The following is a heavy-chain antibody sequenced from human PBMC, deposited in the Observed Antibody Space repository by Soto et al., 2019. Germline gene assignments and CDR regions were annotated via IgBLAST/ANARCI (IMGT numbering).Heavy chain of an antibody. CDR2: MNPDSGNT. Sequence: ASVKVSCKASGYTFTSYDINWVRQATGQGPEWMGWMNPDSGNTGYVQKFQGRVTMTRNTAISTAYMELSSLRSEDTAVYYCARDGIAAAGTSWFDPWGQGTLVTVSS. D-gene: IGHD6-13*01. CDR3: ARDGIAAAGTSWFDP. J-gene: IGHJ5*02. CDR1: GYTFTSYD. V-gene: IGHV1-8*01.